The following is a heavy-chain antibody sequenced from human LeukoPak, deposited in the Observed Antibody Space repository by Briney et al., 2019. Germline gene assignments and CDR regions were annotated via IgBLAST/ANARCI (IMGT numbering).Heavy chain of an antibody. CDR1: GYTLITYG. D-gene: IGHD4-11*01. V-gene: IGHV1-18*01. Sequence: AASVKVSCKASGYTLITYGITWVRQAPGQGLEWMGGISTYDGNTNYAQKFQGRVTMTTDTSTSTAYMELRSLRSDDTAVYYCARALYSNYVRALYYFDFWGQGMLVTVSS. J-gene: IGHJ4*02. CDR2: ISTYDGNT. CDR3: ARALYSNYVRALYYFDF.